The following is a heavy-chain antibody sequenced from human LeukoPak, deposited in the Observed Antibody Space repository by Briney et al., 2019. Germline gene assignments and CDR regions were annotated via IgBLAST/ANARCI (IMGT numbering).Heavy chain of an antibody. J-gene: IGHJ4*01. V-gene: IGHV3-21*01. Sequence: GGSLRLSCAASGFTFSSYSMNWVRQARGKGLEWVSSITGSSSYIYYADLVKGRFTISRDNAKNSLYLQINSLRAEDTPVYYCARGLGSSWYTPDYWGQGTLVTVSS. CDR1: GFTFSSYS. CDR2: ITGSSSYI. CDR3: ARGLGSSWYTPDY. D-gene: IGHD6-13*01.